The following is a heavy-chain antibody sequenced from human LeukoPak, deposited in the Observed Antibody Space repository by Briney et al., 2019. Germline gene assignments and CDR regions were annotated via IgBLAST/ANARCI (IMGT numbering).Heavy chain of an antibody. D-gene: IGHD3-22*01. J-gene: IGHJ4*02. CDR1: GGSISSGDYY. CDR3: ARAPFYDSSGYTSPLDY. V-gene: IGHV4-30-4*08. CDR2: IYYSGST. Sequence: PSETLSLTCTVSGGSISSGDYYWSWIRQPPGKGLEWIGYIYYSGSTYYNPSLKSRVTISVDTSKNQFSLKLSSVTAADTAVYYRARAPFYDSSGYTSPLDYWGQGTLVTVSS.